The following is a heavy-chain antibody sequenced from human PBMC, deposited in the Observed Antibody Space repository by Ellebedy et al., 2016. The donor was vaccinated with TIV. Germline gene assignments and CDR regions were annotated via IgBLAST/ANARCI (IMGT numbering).Heavy chain of an antibody. CDR2: INHSGST. CDR3: ARGRFDS. J-gene: IGHJ5*01. CDR1: GGSFSGYY. V-gene: IGHV4-34*01. Sequence: SETLSLXXAVYGGSFSGYYWSWIRQPPGKGLEWIGEINHSGSTNYISSLKSRVTISLDTSKNQFSLKLSSVTAADTAVYYCARGRFDSWGQGTLVTVSS.